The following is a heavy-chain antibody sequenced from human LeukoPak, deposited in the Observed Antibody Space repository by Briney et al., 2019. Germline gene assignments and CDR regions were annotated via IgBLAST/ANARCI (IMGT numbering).Heavy chain of an antibody. D-gene: IGHD1-26*01. Sequence: GGSLRLSCAASGFTFSSYRMNWVRQAPGKGLEWVANIKQDGSEKYYVDSVKGRFTISRDNAKNSLSLQMNSLRAEDTAVYYCARDTRTFDYWGQETLVTVSS. CDR2: IKQDGSEK. J-gene: IGHJ4*02. V-gene: IGHV3-7*01. CDR1: GFTFSSYR. CDR3: ARDTRTFDY.